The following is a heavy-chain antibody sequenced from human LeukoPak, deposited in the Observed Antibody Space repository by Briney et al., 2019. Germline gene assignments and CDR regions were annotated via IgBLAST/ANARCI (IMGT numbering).Heavy chain of an antibody. CDR3: AGLPRYNWNEPLDY. J-gene: IGHJ4*02. D-gene: IGHD1-20*01. CDR2: INHNSGGT. V-gene: IGHV1-2*02. Sequence: ASVSVSPTPSVYTFTDYYMHWVRPAPGQGRGWLGWINHNSGGTKYAQKFQGRVTMTRHTSINTAYMELTRLTYDDTAVYYCAGLPRYNWNEPLDYWGQGTLVTVSS. CDR1: VYTFTDYY.